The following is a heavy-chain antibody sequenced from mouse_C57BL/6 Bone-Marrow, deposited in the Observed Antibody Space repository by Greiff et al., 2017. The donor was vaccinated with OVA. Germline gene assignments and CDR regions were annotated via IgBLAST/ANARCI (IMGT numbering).Heavy chain of an antibody. Sequence: EVQLQESGPGLVKPSQSLSLTCSVTGYSITSGYYWNWIRQFPGNKLEWMGYISYDGSDNYNPSLKNRISITRDTSKNQFFLKLNSVTTEDTATYYCAREGRGFAYWGQGTLVTVSA. CDR2: ISYDGSD. J-gene: IGHJ3*01. D-gene: IGHD3-3*01. CDR3: AREGRGFAY. V-gene: IGHV3-6*01. CDR1: GYSITSGYY.